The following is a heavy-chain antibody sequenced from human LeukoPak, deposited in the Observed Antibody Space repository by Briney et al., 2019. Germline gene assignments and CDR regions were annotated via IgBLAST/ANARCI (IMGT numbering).Heavy chain of an antibody. CDR1: GFTFSSYD. V-gene: IGHV3-13*01. CDR3: ARVGSSSWIDY. D-gene: IGHD6-13*01. Sequence: PGGSLRLSCAASGFTFSSYDMHWVRQATGKGLEWVSAIGTAGDTYYPGSVKGRFTISRENAKNSLYLQMNSLRAGDTAVYYCARVGSSSWIDYWGQGTLVTVSS. J-gene: IGHJ4*02. CDR2: IGTAGDT.